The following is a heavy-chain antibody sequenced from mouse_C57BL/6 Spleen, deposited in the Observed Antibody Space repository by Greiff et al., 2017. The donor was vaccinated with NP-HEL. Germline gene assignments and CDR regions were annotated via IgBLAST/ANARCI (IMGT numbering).Heavy chain of an antibody. CDR3: ARGSQIYYYGSSFDY. CDR1: GYSITSGYY. D-gene: IGHD1-1*01. J-gene: IGHJ2*01. Sequence: ESGPGLVKPSQSLSLTCSVTGYSITSGYYWNWIRQFPGNKLEWMGYISYDGSNNYNPSLKNRISITRDTSKNQFFLKLNSVTTEDTATYYCARGSQIYYYGSSFDYWGQGTTLTVSS. CDR2: ISYDGSN. V-gene: IGHV3-6*01.